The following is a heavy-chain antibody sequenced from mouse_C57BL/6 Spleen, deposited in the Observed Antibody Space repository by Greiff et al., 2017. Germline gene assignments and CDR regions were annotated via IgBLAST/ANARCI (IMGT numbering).Heavy chain of an antibody. CDR2: INPGSGGT. CDR1: GYAFTNYL. Sequence: QVQLQQSGAELVRPGTSVKVSCKASGYAFTNYLIEWVKQRPGQGLEWIGVINPGSGGTNYNEKFKGKATLTADKSSSTAYMQLSSLTSEDSAVYFGARWGAQAFAYWGQGTLVTVSA. CDR3: ARWGAQAFAY. V-gene: IGHV1-54*01. D-gene: IGHD3-2*02. J-gene: IGHJ3*01.